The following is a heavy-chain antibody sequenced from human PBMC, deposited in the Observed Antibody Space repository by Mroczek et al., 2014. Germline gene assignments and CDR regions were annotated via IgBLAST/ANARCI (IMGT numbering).Heavy chain of an antibody. D-gene: IGHD5-12*01. CDR2: INHSGST. V-gene: IGHV4-34*01. J-gene: IGHJ3*02. Sequence: QVQLQESGAGLLKPSETLSLTCAVYGGSFSGYYWSWIRQPPGKGLEWIGEINHSGSTNYNPSLKSRVTISVDTSKNQFSLKLSSVTAADTAVYYCARISAGYPSRLMAFDIWGQGTMVTVSS. CDR1: GGSFSGYY. CDR3: ARISAGYPSRLMAFDI.